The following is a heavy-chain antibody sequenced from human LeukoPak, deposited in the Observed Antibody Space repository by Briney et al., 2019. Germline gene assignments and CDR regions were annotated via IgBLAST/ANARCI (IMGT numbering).Heavy chain of an antibody. D-gene: IGHD1-26*01. J-gene: IGHJ3*02. Sequence: SETLSLTCTVSGGSISSFYWSWIRQSPGKGLEWIGYISYTGNTNYNPSLKSRVTISVDTSKNQFSLKLSSVAAADTAVYYCAREGGFHSPAGIWGQGTMVTVSS. V-gene: IGHV4-4*08. CDR1: GGSISSFY. CDR3: AREGGFHSPAGI. CDR2: ISYTGNT.